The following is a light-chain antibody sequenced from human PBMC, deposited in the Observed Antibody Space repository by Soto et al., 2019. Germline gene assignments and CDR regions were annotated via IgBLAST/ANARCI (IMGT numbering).Light chain of an antibody. CDR2: GAS. V-gene: IGKV3-15*01. Sequence: EIVMTQSPATLSVSPGERVTLSCRASQSISSNLAWYQQKPGQAPRLLISGASTRATGIPARFSGSGSGTEFSLTISSLQSEDFAVYYCQQYNNWPPWTFGQGTKVAIK. CDR3: QQYNNWPPWT. CDR1: QSISSN. J-gene: IGKJ1*01.